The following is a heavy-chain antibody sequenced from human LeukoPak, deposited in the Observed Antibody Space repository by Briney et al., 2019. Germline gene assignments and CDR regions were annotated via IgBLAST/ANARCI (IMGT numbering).Heavy chain of an antibody. J-gene: IGHJ4*02. Sequence: SETLSLTCAVYGGSFSGYYWSWIRQPPGKGLEWIGSMYKNVITYYNPSLESRVTISVDMSKSQFSLKLNSVTAADTAVYYCVRRLASGDYHPLGWGQGTLVTVSS. CDR2: MYKNVIT. V-gene: IGHV4-34*01. D-gene: IGHD1-26*01. CDR1: GGSFSGYY. CDR3: VRRLASGDYHPLG.